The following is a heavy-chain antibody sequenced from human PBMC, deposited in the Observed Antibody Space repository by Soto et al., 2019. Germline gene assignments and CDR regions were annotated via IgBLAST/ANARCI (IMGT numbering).Heavy chain of an antibody. Sequence: ASVKVSCKASGYTFTSYAMHWVRQAPGQRLGWMGWINAGNGNTKYSQKFQGRVTITRDTSASTAYMELSSLRSEDTAVYYCAGQAYYDFWSGYYENYYYYGMDVWGQGTTVTVSS. CDR2: INAGNGNT. V-gene: IGHV1-3*01. J-gene: IGHJ6*02. D-gene: IGHD3-3*01. CDR3: AGQAYYDFWSGYYENYYYYGMDV. CDR1: GYTFTSYA.